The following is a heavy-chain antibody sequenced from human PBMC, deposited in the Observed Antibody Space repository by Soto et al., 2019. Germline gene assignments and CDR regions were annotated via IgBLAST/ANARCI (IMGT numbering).Heavy chain of an antibody. V-gene: IGHV1-8*01. J-gene: IGHJ3*02. CDR1: GYTFTSYD. Sequence: QVQLVQSGAEVKKPGASVKVSCKASGYTFTSYDINWVRQATGQGLEWMGWMNPNSGNTGYAQKFQGRVTMTRNTSISTAYMELSSLRSEDTAVYYCARVWAGLLGYSYGSDAFDIWGQGTMVTVSS. CDR2: MNPNSGNT. CDR3: ARVWAGLLGYSYGSDAFDI. D-gene: IGHD5-18*01.